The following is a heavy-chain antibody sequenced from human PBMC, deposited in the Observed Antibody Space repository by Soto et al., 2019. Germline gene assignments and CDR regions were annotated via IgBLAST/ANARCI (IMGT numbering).Heavy chain of an antibody. J-gene: IGHJ6*02. Sequence: ASVKVSCKASGYTFTSYAMHWVRQAPGQGLEWMGWINPNSGGTNYAQKFQGWVTMTRDTSISTAYMELSRLRSDDTAVYYCARAGPSYDILTGYYYYYYGMDVWGQGTTVTVSS. CDR3: ARAGPSYDILTGYYYYYYGMDV. CDR2: INPNSGGT. CDR1: GYTFTSYA. D-gene: IGHD3-9*01. V-gene: IGHV1-2*04.